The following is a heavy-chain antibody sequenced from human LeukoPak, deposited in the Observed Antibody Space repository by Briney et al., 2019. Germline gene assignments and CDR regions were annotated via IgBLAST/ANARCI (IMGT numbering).Heavy chain of an antibody. D-gene: IGHD3-10*01. CDR1: GYTFTSYG. CDR2: ISAYNGNT. J-gene: IGHJ4*02. CDR3: ARDRGFGELLYRRGYFDY. V-gene: IGHV1-18*01. Sequence: GASVKVSCKASGYTFTSYGISWVRQAPGQGLEWMGWISAYNGNTNYAQKLQGRVTMTTDTSTSTAYMELRSLRSDDTAVYYCARDRGFGELLYRRGYFDYWGRGTLVTVSS.